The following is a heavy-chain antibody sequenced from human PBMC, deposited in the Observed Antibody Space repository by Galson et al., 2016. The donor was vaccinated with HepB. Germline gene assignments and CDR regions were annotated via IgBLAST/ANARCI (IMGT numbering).Heavy chain of an antibody. Sequence: SLRLSCAVSAGTFKNYAMSWVRQAPGKGLEWVAAISGSGGRTSYEDSVRGRFTISRDNSKNTLFLRMNSVGVEDTAVYFCARPYTYYFGSGSYFDVLHYGMDVWGQGTTVTVSS. CDR1: AGTFKNYA. CDR2: ISGSGGRT. CDR3: ARPYTYYFGSGSYFDVLHYGMDV. J-gene: IGHJ6*02. D-gene: IGHD3-10*01. V-gene: IGHV3-23*01.